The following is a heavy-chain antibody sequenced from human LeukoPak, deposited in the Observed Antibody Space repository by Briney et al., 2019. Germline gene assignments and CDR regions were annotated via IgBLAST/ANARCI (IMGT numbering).Heavy chain of an antibody. CDR3: VVYTGGYRSQF. V-gene: IGHV3-23*01. Sequence: PGGSLSLSCAASGFTFTNYAMSWVRQAPGKGLEWVSAISDRGDRQYYADSVKGRFTISRDNSMNTLRLQMNSLSVEDTAVYYCVVYTGGYRSQFWGQGTLVTVSS. D-gene: IGHD5-24*01. J-gene: IGHJ4*02. CDR2: ISDRGDRQ. CDR1: GFTFTNYA.